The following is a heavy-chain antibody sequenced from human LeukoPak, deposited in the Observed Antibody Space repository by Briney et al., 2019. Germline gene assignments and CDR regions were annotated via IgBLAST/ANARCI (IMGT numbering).Heavy chain of an antibody. D-gene: IGHD2-2*01. V-gene: IGHV1-69*02. Sequence: ASVKVSCKASGGTFSSYTISWVRQAPGQGLEWMGRIIPILGIANYAQKFQGRVTITVDKSTSTAYMELSSLRSEDTAVYYCASLERYCSSTSCSKGKNWFDPWGQGTLVTVSS. CDR1: GGTFSSYT. J-gene: IGHJ5*02. CDR3: ASLERYCSSTSCSKGKNWFDP. CDR2: IIPILGIA.